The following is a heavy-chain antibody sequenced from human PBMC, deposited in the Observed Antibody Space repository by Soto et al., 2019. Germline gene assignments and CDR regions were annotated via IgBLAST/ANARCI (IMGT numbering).Heavy chain of an antibody. Sequence: QVQLVQSGAEVKKPGASVKVSCKASGYTFTGYYMHWVRQAPGQGLEWMGWINPNSGGTNYAQKFQGRVTMTRDTSISTAYMELCRLRSDDTAVYYCAREERTTVVTPAPFDYWGQGTLVTVSS. D-gene: IGHD4-17*01. J-gene: IGHJ4*02. CDR2: INPNSGGT. CDR3: AREERTTVVTPAPFDY. CDR1: GYTFTGYY. V-gene: IGHV1-2*02.